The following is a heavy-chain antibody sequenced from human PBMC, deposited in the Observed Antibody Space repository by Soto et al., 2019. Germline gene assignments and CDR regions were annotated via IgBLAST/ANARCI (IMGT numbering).Heavy chain of an antibody. CDR2: IYYSGST. CDR3: ARLFPHWPDGDYFDY. J-gene: IGHJ4*02. Sequence: SEALSLPCTVSVGSISSSSYYWGWILQPPGKGLEWIGSIYYSGSTYYNPSLKSRVTISVDTSKNQFSLKLSSVTAADTAVYYCARLFPHWPDGDYFDYWGQGTLVTVSS. D-gene: IGHD4-17*01. V-gene: IGHV4-39*01. CDR1: VGSISSSSYY.